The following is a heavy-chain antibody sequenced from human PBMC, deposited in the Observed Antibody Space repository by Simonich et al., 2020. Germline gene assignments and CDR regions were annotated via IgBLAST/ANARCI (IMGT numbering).Heavy chain of an antibody. CDR2: INHSGNT. V-gene: IGHV4-34*01. CDR3: ARHRLVDGSTGAPGVDYYYGMDV. D-gene: IGHD1-1*01. CDR1: GGSFSGYY. Sequence: QVQLQQWGAGLLKPSETLSLTCAVYGGSFSGYYWSWIRQSPGKGLEWIGEINHSGNTTYHPSRKRRETISLDTSKNHLSLKLSSVTAADTGVYFCARHRLVDGSTGAPGVDYYYGMDVWGQGTTVTVSS. J-gene: IGHJ6*02.